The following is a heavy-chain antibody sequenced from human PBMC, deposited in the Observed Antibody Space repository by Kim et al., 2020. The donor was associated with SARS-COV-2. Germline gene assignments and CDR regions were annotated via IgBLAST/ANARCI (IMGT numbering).Heavy chain of an antibody. J-gene: IGHJ4*02. CDR1: GFTFSHYG. CDR2: ISHDGSDK. CDR3: AKDPRSDTDGYYFDY. Sequence: GGSLRLSCAASGFTFSHYGMHWIRQVPGKGLEWVAVISHDGSDKFYADSVSGQFTISRDNSRNTLYVQMTSLRVEDTAVYYCAKDPRSDTDGYYFDYWGQGTVVTVSS. V-gene: IGHV3-30*18. D-gene: IGHD3-22*01.